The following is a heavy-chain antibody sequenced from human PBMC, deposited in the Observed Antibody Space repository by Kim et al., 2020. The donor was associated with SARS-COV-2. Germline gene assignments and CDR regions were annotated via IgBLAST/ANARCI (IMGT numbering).Heavy chain of an antibody. CDR3: AKEVRMDYDILTGYYPPKTRDGMDV. V-gene: IGHV3-30*18. CDR1: GFTFSSYG. D-gene: IGHD3-9*01. Sequence: GGSLRLSCAASGFTFSSYGMHWVRQAPGKGLEWVAVISYDGSNKYYADSVKGRFTISRDNSKNTLYLQMNSLRAEDTAVYYCAKEVRMDYDILTGYYPPKTRDGMDVWGQGTTVTVSS. CDR2: ISYDGSNK. J-gene: IGHJ6*02.